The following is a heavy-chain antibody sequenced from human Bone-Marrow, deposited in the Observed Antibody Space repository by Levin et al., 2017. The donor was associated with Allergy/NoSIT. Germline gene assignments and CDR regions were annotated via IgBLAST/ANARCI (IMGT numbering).Heavy chain of an antibody. CDR1: GFSLTTRGMC. CDR3: ARGMAVRRGTYYYNGMDV. Sequence: ESGPTLVKPTQTLTLTCTFSGFSLTTRGMCVSWVRQSPGKALEWLALIDWDDDTYYSTSLKTRLTISKDTSKNEVVLRMTNMDPVDTGTYFCARGMAVRRGTYYYNGMDVWGQGTTVTVS. J-gene: IGHJ6*02. CDR2: IDWDDDT. V-gene: IGHV2-70*18. D-gene: IGHD3-10*01.